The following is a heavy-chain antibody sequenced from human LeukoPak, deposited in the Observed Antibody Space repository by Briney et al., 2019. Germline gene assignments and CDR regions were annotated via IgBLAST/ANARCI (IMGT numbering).Heavy chain of an antibody. Sequence: ASVKVSCKASGYTFSGYGITWVRQAPGQGLEWMGWISIYNDNTNYAQKFQGRVTMTTDTYTGTAYMELTSLRSDDTAVYYCARDRRVRGHYDTSGYSCDYWGQGTLVTVSS. CDR1: GYTFSGYG. V-gene: IGHV1-18*01. CDR3: ARDRRVRGHYDTSGYSCDY. J-gene: IGHJ4*02. CDR2: ISIYNDNT. D-gene: IGHD3-22*01.